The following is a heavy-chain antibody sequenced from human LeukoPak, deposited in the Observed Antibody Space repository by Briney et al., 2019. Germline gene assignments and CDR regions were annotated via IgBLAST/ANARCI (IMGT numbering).Heavy chain of an antibody. Sequence: SESLSLTCNVPGGSISSGGYCWSWIRQHPGKGLEWIGYIYYSGSTYYNPSLKSRVTISVDTSKNQFSLKLSSVTAADTAVYYCARDTEDTAFDYWGQGTLVTVSS. CDR1: GGSISSGGYC. CDR3: ARDTEDTAFDY. D-gene: IGHD5-18*01. CDR2: IYYSGST. J-gene: IGHJ4*02. V-gene: IGHV4-31*03.